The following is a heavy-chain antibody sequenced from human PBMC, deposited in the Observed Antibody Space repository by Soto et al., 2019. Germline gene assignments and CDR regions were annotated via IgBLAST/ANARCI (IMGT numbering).Heavy chain of an antibody. CDR1: GGSISSNY. J-gene: IGHJ4*02. D-gene: IGHD2-2*01. CDR2: IYDTGST. Sequence: QVQLQESGPGLVKPSETLSLTCTVSGGSISSNYWSWIRQTPGKGLEWIGYIYDTGSTNYNPSLKRRVSFSGDTSNNHFSLRLTSVTAADTAVYYCARYYCSSDTCYYFDYWGQGTLVTVSS. V-gene: IGHV4-59*01. CDR3: ARYYCSSDTCYYFDY.